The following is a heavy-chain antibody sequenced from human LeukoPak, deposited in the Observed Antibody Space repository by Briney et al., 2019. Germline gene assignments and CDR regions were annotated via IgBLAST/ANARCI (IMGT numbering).Heavy chain of an antibody. Sequence: SQTLSLTCAISGDSFSSSSATWDWIRQSPSRGLEWLGRTYYRSKWYNDYAVSVRSRITINPDTSKNQFSLQLNSVTPEDTGFYYCARRGMAFDYWGQGTLVTVSS. CDR1: GDSFSSSSAT. J-gene: IGHJ4*02. CDR3: ARRGMAFDY. D-gene: IGHD6-13*01. V-gene: IGHV6-1*01. CDR2: TYYRSKWYN.